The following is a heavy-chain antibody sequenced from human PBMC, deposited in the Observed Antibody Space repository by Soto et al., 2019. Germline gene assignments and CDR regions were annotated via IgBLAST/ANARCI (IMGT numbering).Heavy chain of an antibody. D-gene: IGHD6-13*01. J-gene: IGHJ4*02. CDR2: IWYDGSNK. CDR3: ARYGAAAGTNFDY. CDR1: GFTFSSYG. Sequence: PGGSLRLSXAASGFTFSSYGMHWVRQAPGKGLEWVAVIWYDGSNKYYADSVKGRFTISRDNSKNTLYLQMNSLRAEDTAVYYCARYGAAAGTNFDYWGQGTLVTVSS. V-gene: IGHV3-33*01.